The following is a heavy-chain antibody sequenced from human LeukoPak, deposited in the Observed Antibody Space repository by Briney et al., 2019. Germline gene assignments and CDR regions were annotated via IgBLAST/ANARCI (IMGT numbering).Heavy chain of an antibody. CDR2: IYTSGST. Sequence: ASETLSLTCSLSGGSITNYYWSWIRQPPGKGLEWIGYIYTSGSTNYNPSLKSRVTISVDTSKNQFSLKLSSVTAADTAVYYCARHPIRSSVRSSSPYYYYYMDVWGKGTTVTVSS. CDR3: ARHPIRSSVRSSSPYYYYYMDV. CDR1: GGSITNYY. V-gene: IGHV4-4*09. J-gene: IGHJ6*03. D-gene: IGHD6-6*01.